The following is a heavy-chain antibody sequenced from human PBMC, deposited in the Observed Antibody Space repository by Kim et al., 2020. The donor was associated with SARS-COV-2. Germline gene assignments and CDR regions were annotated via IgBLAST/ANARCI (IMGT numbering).Heavy chain of an antibody. CDR3: ARKYDFFDY. D-gene: IGHD2-2*01. J-gene: IGHJ4*02. CDR2: GNNK. V-gene: IGHV3-30-3*01. Sequence: GNNKYYADSVKGRFSISRDNSKNTLYLQMNSLRAEDTAVYYCARKYDFFDYWGQGTLVTVSS.